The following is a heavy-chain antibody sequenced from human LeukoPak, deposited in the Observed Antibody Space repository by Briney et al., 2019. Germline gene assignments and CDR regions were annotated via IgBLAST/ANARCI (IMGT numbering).Heavy chain of an antibody. D-gene: IGHD3-22*01. V-gene: IGHV4-61*08. CDR1: GDSISSSGYY. Sequence: SETLSLTCTVSGDSISSSGYYWSWIRQPPGKGLEWIGYIHYSGSTNYNPSLESRVTISVDTSRNQFSLKMTSVTAADTAVFYCARGDRSAFDYWGQGALVTVSS. CDR3: ARGDRSAFDY. CDR2: IHYSGST. J-gene: IGHJ4*02.